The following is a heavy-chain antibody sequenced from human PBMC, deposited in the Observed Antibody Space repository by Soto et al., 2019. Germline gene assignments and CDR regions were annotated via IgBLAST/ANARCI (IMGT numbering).Heavy chain of an antibody. CDR2: ISGSANNA. J-gene: IGHJ4*02. CDR3: AKTGGSGWHLSD. Sequence: GESLKISCKGSGYSFTSYWIGWVRQAPGKGLEWISAISGSANNAYYADSVKGRFAVSRDNSKNTVYLQMNSLRAEDTAVYYCAKTGGSGWHLSDWGQGILVTVSS. V-gene: IGHV3-23*01. CDR1: GYSFTSYW. D-gene: IGHD6-19*01.